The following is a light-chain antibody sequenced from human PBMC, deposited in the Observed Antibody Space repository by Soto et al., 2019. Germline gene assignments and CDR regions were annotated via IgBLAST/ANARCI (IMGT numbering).Light chain of an antibody. Sequence: QSALTQPASVSGSPGQSITISCSGTSSHIGHYDFVSWYRQHPGTAPKLMIYDVTSRPSGVSNRFSGSKSGNAASLTISGLQPEDEADYYCGSYSTTSTLVVFGGGTQLTVL. J-gene: IGLJ2*01. CDR3: GSYSTTSTLVV. CDR2: DVT. CDR1: SSHIGHYDF. V-gene: IGLV2-14*03.